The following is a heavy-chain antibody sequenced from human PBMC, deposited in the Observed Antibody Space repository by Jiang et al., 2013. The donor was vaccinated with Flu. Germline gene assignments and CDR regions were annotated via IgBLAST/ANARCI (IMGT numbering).Heavy chain of an antibody. Sequence: EVQLVESGGGLVQPGRSLRLSCTASGFTFGDYAMSWFRQAPGKGLEWVGFIRSKAYGGTTEYAASVKGRFTISRDDSKSIAYLQMNSLKTEDTAVYYCTRDYDTHLGPGTVGYYYGMDVWGQGTTVTVSS. D-gene: IGHD3-9*01. J-gene: IGHJ6*02. CDR3: TRDYDTHLGPGTVGYYYGMDV. CDR1: GFTFGDYA. CDR2: IRSKAYGGTT. V-gene: IGHV3-49*03.